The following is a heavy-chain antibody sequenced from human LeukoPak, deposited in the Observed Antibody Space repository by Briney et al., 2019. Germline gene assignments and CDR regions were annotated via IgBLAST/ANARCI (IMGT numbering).Heavy chain of an antibody. Sequence: GRSLRLSCAASGFTFDDYAMHWVRQAPGKGLEWVSSFSWNSVNIGYADSVKGRFTISRDNAKNSLYLQMNGPRVEDTALYYCAKAGRGNRLFDYWGQGTLVTVSS. CDR3: AKAGRGNRLFDY. CDR1: GFTFDDYA. J-gene: IGHJ4*02. CDR2: FSWNSVNI. V-gene: IGHV3-9*01. D-gene: IGHD1-14*01.